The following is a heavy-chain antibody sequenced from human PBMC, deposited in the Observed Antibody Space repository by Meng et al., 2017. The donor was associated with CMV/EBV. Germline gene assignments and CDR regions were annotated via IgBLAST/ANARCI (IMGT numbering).Heavy chain of an antibody. D-gene: IGHD5-12*01. V-gene: IGHV3-74*01. CDR3: ARASGGKYSGYDYTFDY. CDR1: GFTFTRHC. J-gene: IGHJ4*02. CDR2: IISDGTYT. Sequence: GGSLRLSCAASGFTFTRHCMHWVRQAPGKGLVWVSHIISDGTYTSYADFVKGRFTISRDNAKNTLYLQMNSLGAEDTAVYYCARASGGKYSGYDYTFDYWGQGALVTVSS.